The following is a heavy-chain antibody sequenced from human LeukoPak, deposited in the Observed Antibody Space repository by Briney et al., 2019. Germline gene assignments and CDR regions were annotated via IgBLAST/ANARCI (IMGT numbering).Heavy chain of an antibody. CDR1: GFTFSSAW. J-gene: IGHJ4*02. Sequence: KTGGSLRLSCVGSGFTFSSAWMSWVRQTPGKGLEWVGRIRSKSDGGTTDYAALVKGRFTISRDDSKNTVYLQMNCLETEDTAVYYCSTYAASGVWGQGTLVTVSS. CDR3: STYAASGV. CDR2: IRSKSDGGTT. D-gene: IGHD2-2*01. V-gene: IGHV3-15*01.